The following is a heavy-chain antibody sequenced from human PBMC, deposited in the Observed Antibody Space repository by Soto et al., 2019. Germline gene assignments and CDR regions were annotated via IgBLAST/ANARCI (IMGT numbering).Heavy chain of an antibody. CDR2: SIPIFGTA. Sequence: WASVKVSCKASGGTFNNYPITWVRQAPGEGLEWMGGSIPIFGTANYAQKFQGRVTISVDESTSTAYMELSSLRSEDTAVYYCARDEDGMDVWGQGTTVTVSS. CDR3: ARDEDGMDV. CDR1: GGTFNNYP. V-gene: IGHV1-69*13. J-gene: IGHJ6*02.